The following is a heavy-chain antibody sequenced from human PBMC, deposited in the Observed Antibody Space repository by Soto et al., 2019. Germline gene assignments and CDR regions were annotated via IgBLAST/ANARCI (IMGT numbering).Heavy chain of an antibody. V-gene: IGHV4-59*12. CDR3: ARDSGYGDYSLDY. D-gene: IGHD4-17*01. CDR2: IYYSGST. J-gene: IGHJ4*02. CDR1: GGSISSYY. Sequence: PSETLSLTCTVSGGSISSYYWSWIRQPPGKGLEWIGYIYYSGSTNYNPSLKSRVTISVDTSKNQFSLKLSSVTAADTAVYYCARDSGYGDYSLDYWGQGTLVTVSS.